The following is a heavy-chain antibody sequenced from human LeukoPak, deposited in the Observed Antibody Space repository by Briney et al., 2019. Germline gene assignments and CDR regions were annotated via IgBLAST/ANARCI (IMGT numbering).Heavy chain of an antibody. D-gene: IGHD5-18*01. CDR3: AMGSAMAHNWFDP. Sequence: GGSLRLSCAASGFTFSSYGMSWVRQAPGKGLEWVSAISGSGGSTYYADSVKGRFTISRDNSKNTLYLQMNSLRAEDTAVYYCAMGSAMAHNWFDPWGQGTLVTVSS. CDR1: GFTFSSYG. V-gene: IGHV3-23*01. CDR2: ISGSGGST. J-gene: IGHJ5*02.